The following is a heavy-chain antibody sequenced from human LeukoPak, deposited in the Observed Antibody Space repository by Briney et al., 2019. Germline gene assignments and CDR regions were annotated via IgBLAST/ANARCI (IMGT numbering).Heavy chain of an antibody. CDR1: GFTFSGYW. J-gene: IGHJ4*02. CDR2: INTDGSST. Sequence: GGSLRLSCAASGFTFSGYWMHWVRQVPGKGLRWVSHINTDGSSTTYADSVRGRFTISRDNAKNTLYLQMNSLRAEDTAVYYCARDRGYSIDYWGQGTLVTVSS. V-gene: IGHV3-74*01. D-gene: IGHD5-18*01. CDR3: ARDRGYSIDY.